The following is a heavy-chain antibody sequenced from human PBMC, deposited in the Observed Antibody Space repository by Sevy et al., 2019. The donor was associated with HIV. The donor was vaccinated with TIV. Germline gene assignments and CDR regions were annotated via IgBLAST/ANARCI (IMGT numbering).Heavy chain of an antibody. CDR2: INSDGSST. Sequence: GGYLRLSCAASGFTFSSYWMHWVRQAPGKGLVWVSRINSDGSSTRYADSVKGRFTISRDNAKNTLYLQMNSLRAEDTAVYYCARDEERPTYCGGDCYSGWFDPWGQGTLVTVSS. CDR1: GFTFSSYW. CDR3: ARDEERPTYCGGDCYSGWFDP. J-gene: IGHJ5*02. V-gene: IGHV3-74*01. D-gene: IGHD2-21*02.